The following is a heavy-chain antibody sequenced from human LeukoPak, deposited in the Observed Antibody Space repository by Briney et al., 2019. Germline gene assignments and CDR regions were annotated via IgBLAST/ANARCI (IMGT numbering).Heavy chain of an antibody. D-gene: IGHD3-22*01. V-gene: IGHV3-30*03. Sequence: PGRSLRLSCAASGFTFSSYGMHWVRQAPGKGLEWVAVISYDGSNKYYADSVKGRFTISRDNSKNTLYLQMNSLRAEDTAVYYCALRGYSSGYYYLEYFQHWGQGTLVTVSS. CDR2: ISYDGSNK. J-gene: IGHJ1*01. CDR3: ALRGYSSGYYYLEYFQH. CDR1: GFTFSSYG.